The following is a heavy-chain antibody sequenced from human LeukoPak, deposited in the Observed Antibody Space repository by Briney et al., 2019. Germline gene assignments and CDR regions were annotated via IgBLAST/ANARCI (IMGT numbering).Heavy chain of an antibody. CDR3: ARERGHLDY. D-gene: IGHD6-25*01. V-gene: IGHV3-66*01. J-gene: IGHJ4*02. CDR2: IYSGGST. CDR1: GXTVSSNY. Sequence: GGSLRLSCLVSGXTVSSNYMSWFRQAPGKGLEWVSVIYSGGSTYYADSVKGRFTISRDNSKNTLYLQMNSLRAEDTAVYYCARERGHLDYWGQGTLVTVSS.